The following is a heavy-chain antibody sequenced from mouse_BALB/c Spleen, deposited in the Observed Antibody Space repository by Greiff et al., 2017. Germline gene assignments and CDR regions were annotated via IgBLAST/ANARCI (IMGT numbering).Heavy chain of an antibody. CDR3: ARGSTMITTGAMDY. CDR1: GYAFSSSW. J-gene: IGHJ4*01. D-gene: IGHD2-4*01. CDR2: IYPGDGDT. Sequence: VQVVESGPELVKPGASVKISCKASGYAFSSSWMNWVKQRPGQGLEWIGRIYPGDGDTNYNGKFKGKATLTADKSSSTAYMQLSSLTSVDSAVYFCARGSTMITTGAMDYWGQGTSVTVSS. V-gene: IGHV1-82*01.